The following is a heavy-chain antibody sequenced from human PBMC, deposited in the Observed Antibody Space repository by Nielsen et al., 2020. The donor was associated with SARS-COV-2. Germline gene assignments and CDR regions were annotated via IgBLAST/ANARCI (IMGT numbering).Heavy chain of an antibody. D-gene: IGHD3-16*01. V-gene: IGHV3-30-3*01. CDR2: ISYDGSNK. J-gene: IGHJ6*03. Sequence: GGSLRLSCAASGFTFSSYAMHWVRQAPGKGLEWVAVISYDGSNKYYADSVKGRFTISRDNSKNTLYLQMNSLRAEDTAVYYCAIWGKQRQYYYYYYMDVWGKGTTVTVSS. CDR3: AIWGKQRQYYYYYYMDV. CDR1: GFTFSSYA.